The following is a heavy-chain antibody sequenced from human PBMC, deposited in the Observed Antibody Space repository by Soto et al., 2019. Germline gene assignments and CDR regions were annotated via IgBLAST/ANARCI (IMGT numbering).Heavy chain of an antibody. Sequence: SGPTLVNPTQTLTLTCTFSGFSLSTSGMCVSWIRQPPGKALEWLALIDWDDDKYYSTSLKTRLTISKDTSKNQVVLTMTNMDPVDTATYYCARAAIVGATLVWFDPWGQGTLVTVSS. V-gene: IGHV2-70*01. J-gene: IGHJ5*02. CDR1: GFSLSTSGMC. D-gene: IGHD1-26*01. CDR3: ARAAIVGATLVWFDP. CDR2: IDWDDDK.